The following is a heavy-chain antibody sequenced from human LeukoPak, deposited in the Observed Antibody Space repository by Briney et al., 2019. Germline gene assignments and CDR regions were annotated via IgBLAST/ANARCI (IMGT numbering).Heavy chain of an antibody. D-gene: IGHD6-6*01. CDR3: ARESVASRRVEN. V-gene: IGHV3-48*03. Sequence: GGSLRLSCAASGFIFSDYEMNRFRQAPGKGLEWVSYISSLSNAIYYADSVKGRFTISRDNAKNSLYLQMNSLRVEDTALYYCARESVASRRVENWGQGTLVTVSS. CDR2: ISSLSNAI. J-gene: IGHJ4*02. CDR1: GFIFSDYE.